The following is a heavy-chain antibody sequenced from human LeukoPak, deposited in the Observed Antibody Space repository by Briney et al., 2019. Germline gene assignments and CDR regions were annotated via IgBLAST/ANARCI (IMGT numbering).Heavy chain of an antibody. CDR3: ARGYYGSGSYLRDYYYMDV. V-gene: IGHV1-18*01. CDR2: ISAYNGNT. J-gene: IGHJ6*03. CDR1: GYTFTSYG. Sequence: GASVKVSCKASGYTFTSYGISWVRQAPGQGLEWMGWISAYNGNTNYAQKLQGRVTMTTDTSTSTAYMELRSLRSDDTAVYYCARGYYGSGSYLRDYYYMDVWGKGTTVTISS. D-gene: IGHD3-10*01.